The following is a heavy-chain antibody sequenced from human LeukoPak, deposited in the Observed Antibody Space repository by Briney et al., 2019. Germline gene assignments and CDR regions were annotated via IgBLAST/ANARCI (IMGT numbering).Heavy chain of an antibody. Sequence: ASVKVSCKASGYTFTSYYMHWVRRAPGQGREWMGIINPSGGSTSYAQKFQGRVTMTRDTTISTAYMELSRLTSDDTAVYYCASYPRYSSSPPFDYWGQGTLVTVSS. CDR2: INPSGGST. V-gene: IGHV1-46*01. J-gene: IGHJ4*02. D-gene: IGHD6-19*01. CDR1: GYTFTSYY. CDR3: ASYPRYSSSPPFDY.